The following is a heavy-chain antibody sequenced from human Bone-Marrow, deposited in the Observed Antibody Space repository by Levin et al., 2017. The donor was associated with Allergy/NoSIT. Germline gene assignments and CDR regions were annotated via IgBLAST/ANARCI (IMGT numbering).Heavy chain of an antibody. CDR1: GGSFSNYA. CDR3: NHGGDHASYYYYGMDV. J-gene: IGHJ6*02. CDR2: IIPIFRTA. V-gene: IGHV1-69*13. D-gene: IGHD1-14*01. Sequence: ASVKVSCKASGGSFSNYAFNWVRQAPGQGLEWMGGIIPIFRTANYAQKFQGRVTITADESTSTAYMELNSLRSGDTAIYFCNHGGDHASYYYYGMDVWSQGTTVTVSS.